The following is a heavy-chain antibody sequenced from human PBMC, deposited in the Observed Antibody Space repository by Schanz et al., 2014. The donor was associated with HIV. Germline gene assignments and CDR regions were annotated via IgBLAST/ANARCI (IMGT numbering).Heavy chain of an antibody. CDR2: VRGSGVNT. CDR1: GLTFSRHA. D-gene: IGHD6-6*01. Sequence: VQLGESGGGVVQPGRSLRLSCTASGLTFSRHAMSWVRQAPGRGLEWVDVVRGSGVNTYYADSVKGRFTISRDNSKNTLYLQMNSLRAEDTAVYFCANTEFPYSSSSDYYYGMDVWGQGTTVTVSS. J-gene: IGHJ6*02. V-gene: IGHV3-23*04. CDR3: ANTEFPYSSSSDYYYGMDV.